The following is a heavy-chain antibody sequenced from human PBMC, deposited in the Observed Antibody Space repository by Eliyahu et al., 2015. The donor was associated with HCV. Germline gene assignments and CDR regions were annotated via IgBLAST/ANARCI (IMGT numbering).Heavy chain of an antibody. CDR3: AKAALSYYDWAHLDL. J-gene: IGHJ5*02. CDR1: GFAFSGYA. CDR2: ISXDGSNR. V-gene: IGHV3-30*01. D-gene: IGHD3-9*01. Sequence: QVQLVESGGGEVQPGTSLRLSCEASGFAFSGYAMPWIRHSPGQGLEGVAVISXDGSNRYXAASVRGRFSISRDNSGSALSLQMNSLRVXDSAVYYCAKAALSYYDWAHLDLWGQGVRVTVSS.